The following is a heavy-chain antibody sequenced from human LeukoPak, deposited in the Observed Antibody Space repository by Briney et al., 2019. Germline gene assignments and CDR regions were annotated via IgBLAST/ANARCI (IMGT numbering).Heavy chain of an antibody. V-gene: IGHV4-59*01. J-gene: IGHJ4*02. D-gene: IGHD6-19*01. CDR3: ASHSVAGTTD. CDR1: GGSISSYY. Sequence: SSETLSLTCTVSGGSISSYYWSWIRQPPGKGPEWIGYIYYSGSTNYNPSLKSRVTISVDTSKNQFSLKLSSVTAADTAVYYCASHSVAGTTDWGQGTLVTVSS. CDR2: IYYSGST.